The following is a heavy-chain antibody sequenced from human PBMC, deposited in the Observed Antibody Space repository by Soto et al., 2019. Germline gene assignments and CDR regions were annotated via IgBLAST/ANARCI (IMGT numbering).Heavy chain of an antibody. Sequence: QVQLQQWGAGLLKPSETLSLTCAVYGGSFSGYYWSWIRQPPGKGLEWIGEINHSGSTNYNPSLKSLVTISVDPSKNLFSLKLSSVTAADTAVYYCARVGIMITFGGVIVKAWFDPWGQGTLVTVSS. CDR1: GGSFSGYY. CDR3: ARVGIMITFGGVIVKAWFDP. V-gene: IGHV4-34*01. D-gene: IGHD3-16*02. J-gene: IGHJ5*02. CDR2: INHSGST.